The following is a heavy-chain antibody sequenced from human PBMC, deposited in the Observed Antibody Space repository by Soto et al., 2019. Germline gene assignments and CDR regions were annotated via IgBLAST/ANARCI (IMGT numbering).Heavy chain of an antibody. CDR1: GGSISSYY. CDR2: IYYSGST. J-gene: IGHJ6*02. D-gene: IGHD2-21*02. V-gene: IGHV4-59*01. CDR3: ARETVVTAAGYYYGMDV. Sequence: ETLSLTCTVSGGSISSYYWSWIRQPPGKGLEWIGYIYYSGSTNYNPSLKSRVTISVDTSKNQFSLKLSSVTAADTAVYYCARETVVTAAGYYYGMDVWGQGTTLTVSS.